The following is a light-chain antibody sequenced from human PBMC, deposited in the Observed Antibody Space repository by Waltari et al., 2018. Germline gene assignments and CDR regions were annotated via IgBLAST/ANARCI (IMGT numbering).Light chain of an antibody. CDR1: GSNIGAGYD. CDR3: QSYDTSLSVV. CDR2: VSS. J-gene: IGLJ3*02. Sequence: QSVLTQPPSVSGSPGPRVTISCTGSGSNIGAGYDAPWYQQLPRAAPKLLIYVSSTRPLGVPDRFFGSTSGTSASLAITGLQAEDEADYYCQSYDTSLSVVFGGGTKLTVL. V-gene: IGLV1-40*01.